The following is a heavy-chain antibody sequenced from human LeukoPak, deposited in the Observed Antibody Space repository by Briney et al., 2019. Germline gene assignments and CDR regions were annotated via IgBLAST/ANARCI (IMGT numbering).Heavy chain of an antibody. CDR1: GYSFTNYW. D-gene: IGHD2-21*01. J-gene: IGHJ4*02. CDR2: IYPSDSDA. Sequence: GESLKISCKGSGYSFTNYWIGWVRQVPGKGLEWMGIIYPSDSDARYSPSFQGQVTISADKSINTAYLQWSSLKASDTAMYYCARHTQHGEDYWGQGTLVTVSS. CDR3: ARHTQHGEDY. V-gene: IGHV5-51*01.